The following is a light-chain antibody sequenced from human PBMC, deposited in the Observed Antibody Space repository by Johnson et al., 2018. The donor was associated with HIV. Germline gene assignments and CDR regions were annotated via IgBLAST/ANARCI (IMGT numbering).Light chain of an antibody. CDR1: SSNIGNNY. CDR2: DNH. J-gene: IGLJ1*01. Sequence: QSVLTQPPSVSAAPGQKVTISCSGSSSNIGNNYVSWYQQLPGTAPKLLIYDNHKRPSGIPDRVSGSKSGTSATLGITGLQTGDEADYYCGTWDSSLSAGNVFGTWTKATVL. CDR3: GTWDSSLSAGNV. V-gene: IGLV1-51*01.